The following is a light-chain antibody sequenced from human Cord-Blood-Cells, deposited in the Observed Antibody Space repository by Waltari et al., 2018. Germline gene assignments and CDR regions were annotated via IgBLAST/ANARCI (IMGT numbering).Light chain of an antibody. CDR3: SSYTSSSTWV. V-gene: IGLV2-14*01. CDR1: SSDARGHNS. Sequence: QSALTHPASVSGSPGQSLTISCTGTSSDARGHNSVSWYQQLPGKAPKLMIYDVSNRPSGVSNRFSGSKSGNTASLTISGLQAEDEADYYCSSYTSSSTWVFGGGTKLTVL. CDR2: DVS. J-gene: IGLJ3*02.